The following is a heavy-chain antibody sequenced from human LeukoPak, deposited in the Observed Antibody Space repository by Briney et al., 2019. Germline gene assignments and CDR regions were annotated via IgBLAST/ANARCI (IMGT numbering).Heavy chain of an antibody. CDR1: GYTFTSYD. CDR3: ARGGTIFGVMDV. CDR2: MNPNSGNT. V-gene: IGHV1-8*01. D-gene: IGHD3-3*01. Sequence: ASVKVSCKASGYTFTSYDINWVRQATGQGLEWMGWMNPNSGNTGYAQKFQGRVTMTRNTSISTAYMELSSLRSEDTAVYYCARGGTIFGVMDVWGKGTTVTVSS. J-gene: IGHJ6*03.